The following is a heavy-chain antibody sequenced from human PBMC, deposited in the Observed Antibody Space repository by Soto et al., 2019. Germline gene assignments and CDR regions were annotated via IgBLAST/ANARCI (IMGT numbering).Heavy chain of an antibody. D-gene: IGHD5-18*01. V-gene: IGHV1-69*01. J-gene: IGHJ3*02. CDR3: ARNFWESSYGPLDDAFDI. Sequence: CKASGGTFSSYAISWVRQAPGQGLEWMGGIIPIFGTANYAQKFQGRVTITADESTSTAYMELSSLRSEDTAVYYCARNFWESSYGPLDDAFDIWGQGTMVTVSS. CDR1: GGTFSSYA. CDR2: IIPIFGTA.